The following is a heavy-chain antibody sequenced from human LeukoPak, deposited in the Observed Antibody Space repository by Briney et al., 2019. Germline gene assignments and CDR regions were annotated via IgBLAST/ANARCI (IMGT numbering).Heavy chain of an antibody. CDR2: ISGGSDNT. Sequence: GGSLRLSCAASGFTFSSYAMSWVRQAPGKGLDWVSGISGGSDNTYYADSVKGRFTISRDNSKNTLYLQMNSLRAEDTAVYYCTTLYGGSLDYWGQGTLVTVSS. CDR3: TTLYGGSLDY. CDR1: GFTFSSYA. V-gene: IGHV3-23*01. D-gene: IGHD5-12*01. J-gene: IGHJ4*02.